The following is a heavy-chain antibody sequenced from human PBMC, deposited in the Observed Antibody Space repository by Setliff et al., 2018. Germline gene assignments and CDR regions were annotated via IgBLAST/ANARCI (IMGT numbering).Heavy chain of an antibody. V-gene: IGHV1-69*13. CDR1: GGTFSSSG. CDR3: ARELRSPYWHLDS. D-gene: IGHD3-16*01. CDR2: FIPILGAT. J-gene: IGHJ5*01. Sequence: SVKVSCKSSGGTFSSSGITWGRQAPGQGLQWLGRFIPILGATNYAQNFQGRVTITADESTSTGYMELRSLRSDDTAVYYCARELRSPYWHLDSWGQGTQVTV.